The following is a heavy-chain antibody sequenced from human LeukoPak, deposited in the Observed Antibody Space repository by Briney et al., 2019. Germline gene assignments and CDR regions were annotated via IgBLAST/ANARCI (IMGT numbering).Heavy chain of an antibody. J-gene: IGHJ6*03. CDR2: IRYDGSNK. CDR3: AKEPPTRYYYYYMDV. Sequence: PGGSLRLSCAASGFTFSSYGMHWVRQAPGKGLEWVAFIRYDGSNKYYADSVKGRFTISRDNSKNTLYLQMNSLRAEDTAVYYCAKEPPTRYYYYYMDVWGEGTTVTASS. CDR1: GFTFSSYG. V-gene: IGHV3-30*02.